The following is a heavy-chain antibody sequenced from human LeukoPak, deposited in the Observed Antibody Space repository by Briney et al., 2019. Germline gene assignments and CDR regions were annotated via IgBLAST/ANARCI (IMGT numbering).Heavy chain of an antibody. CDR2: ISAYNGNT. CDR3: AREAKVYSGSYGVLNYYYYYYMDV. V-gene: IGHV1-18*01. Sequence: ASVKVSCKASGYTFTSYGISWVRQAPGQGLEWMGWISAYNGNTNYAQKLQGRVTMTTDTSTSTAYMELRSLRSDDTAVYYCAREAKVYSGSYGVLNYYYYYYMDVWGKGTTVTVSS. D-gene: IGHD1-26*01. CDR1: GYTFTSYG. J-gene: IGHJ6*03.